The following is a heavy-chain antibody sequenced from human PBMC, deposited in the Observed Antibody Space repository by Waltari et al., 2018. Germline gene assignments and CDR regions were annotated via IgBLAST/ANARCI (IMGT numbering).Heavy chain of an antibody. J-gene: IGHJ2*01. D-gene: IGHD3-10*01. CDR1: GFTFSSNL. V-gene: IGHV3-74*01. CDR3: ARAQLTMARDLDL. Sequence: EVQLVVSGGGLVQPGGYLGLSCVTSGFTFSSNLMHWVRQGPGEGRVGVVRCNSGGSTTSYAESGEGRFTIFTDNAKNTLYLQMNSLRADETSVDYCARAQLTMARDLDLWGRGTLVTVSS. CDR2: CNSGGSTT.